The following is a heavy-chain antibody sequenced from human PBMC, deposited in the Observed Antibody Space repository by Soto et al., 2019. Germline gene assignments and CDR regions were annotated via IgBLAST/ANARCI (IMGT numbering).Heavy chain of an antibody. CDR3: AKNGQPPYYYYGLDI. CDR1: GYTFSRYG. D-gene: IGHD1-1*01. J-gene: IGHJ6*02. Sequence: QGQLVQSGGEVKKPGASVKVSCKASGYTFSRYGISWVRQAPGQGLEWMGWISDYNGDTNYAQKFQGRVTMTIDTSTTTAYMELRGLTSDDTAIYYCAKNGQPPYYYYGLDIWGQGTTVTVSS. V-gene: IGHV1-18*01. CDR2: ISDYNGDT.